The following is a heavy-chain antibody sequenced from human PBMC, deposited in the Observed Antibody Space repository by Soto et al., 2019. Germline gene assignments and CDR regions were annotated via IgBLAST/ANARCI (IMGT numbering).Heavy chain of an antibody. Sequence: QLQLQESGPGLVKPSETLSLTCTVSGGSISSSSYYWGWIRQPPGKGLEWIGSIYYSGSTYYNPSLKSRVTISVDTSKNQFSLKLSSVTAADTAVYYCAGLLRHNYYGMDVWGQGTTVTVSS. CDR1: GGSISSSSYY. CDR3: AGLLRHNYYGMDV. D-gene: IGHD5-12*01. J-gene: IGHJ6*02. CDR2: IYYSGST. V-gene: IGHV4-39*01.